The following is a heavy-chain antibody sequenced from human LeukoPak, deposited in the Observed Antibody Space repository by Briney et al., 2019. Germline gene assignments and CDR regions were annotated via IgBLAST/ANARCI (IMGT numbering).Heavy chain of an antibody. J-gene: IGHJ5*02. CDR2: ISSSSSYI. Sequence: GGSLRLSCAASGFTFSSYSMNWVRQAPGKGLEWVSSISSSSSYIYYADSVKGRFTISRDNAKNSLYLQMNSLRAEDTAVYYCARGWGEQQLTPADPWGQGTLVTVSS. D-gene: IGHD6-13*01. V-gene: IGHV3-21*01. CDR1: GFTFSSYS. CDR3: ARGWGEQQLTPADP.